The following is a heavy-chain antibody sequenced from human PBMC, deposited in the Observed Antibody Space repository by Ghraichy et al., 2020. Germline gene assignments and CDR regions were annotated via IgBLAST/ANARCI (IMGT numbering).Heavy chain of an antibody. D-gene: IGHD6-6*01. V-gene: IGHV3-48*02. CDR2: ISSSSSTI. CDR3: ARDSIAARPPGMDV. CDR1: GFTFSSYS. J-gene: IGHJ6*02. Sequence: GGSPRLSCAASGFTFSSYSMNWVRQAPGKGLEWVSYISSSSSTIYYADSVKGRFTISRDNAKNSLYLQMNSLRDEDTAVYYCARDSIAARPPGMDVWGQGTTVTVSS.